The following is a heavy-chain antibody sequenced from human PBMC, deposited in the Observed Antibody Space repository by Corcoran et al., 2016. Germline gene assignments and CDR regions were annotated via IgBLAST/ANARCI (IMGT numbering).Heavy chain of an antibody. Sequence: QVQLVQSGAEVKKPGASVKVSCKASGYTFTSYAMHWVRQAPGQRLECMGWINAGNGNTKYSQKCQGRVTMTRDTSASTAYMELSSVRSEETAVCACARDRTRGGYGCFDSWGQGTLVTVSS. CDR1: GYTFTSYA. D-gene: IGHD6-13*01. J-gene: IGHJ5*02. CDR3: ARDRTRGGYGCFDS. CDR2: INAGNGNT. V-gene: IGHV1-3*01.